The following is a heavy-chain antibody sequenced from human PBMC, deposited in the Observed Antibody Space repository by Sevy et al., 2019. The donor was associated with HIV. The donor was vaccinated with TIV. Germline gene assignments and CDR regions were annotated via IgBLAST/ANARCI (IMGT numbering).Heavy chain of an antibody. D-gene: IGHD1-26*01. Sequence: ASVKVSCKASGYTFTGYYMHWVRQAPGQGLEWMGRINPNSGGTNYAQKFQGRVTMTRDTSISTAYMELSRLRSDDTAVYYCARRLTSGKWDLIDYWGQGTLVTVSS. J-gene: IGHJ4*02. CDR1: GYTFTGYY. CDR2: INPNSGGT. CDR3: ARRLTSGKWDLIDY. V-gene: IGHV1-2*06.